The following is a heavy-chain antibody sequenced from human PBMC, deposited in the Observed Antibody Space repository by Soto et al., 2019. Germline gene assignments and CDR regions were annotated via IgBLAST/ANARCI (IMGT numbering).Heavy chain of an antibody. V-gene: IGHV1-18*04. D-gene: IGHD2-2*01. CDR3: ARDGGDDIVVVPAASWFDP. CDR2: ISAYNGNT. Sequence: ASVKVSCKASGYTLPTSVIAGWGRAPGQGLRWMGWISAYNGNTNYAQKLQGRVTMTTDTSTSTAYMELRSLRSDDTAVYYCARDGGDDIVVVPAASWFDPWGQGTLVTVSS. CDR1: GYTLPTSV. J-gene: IGHJ5*02.